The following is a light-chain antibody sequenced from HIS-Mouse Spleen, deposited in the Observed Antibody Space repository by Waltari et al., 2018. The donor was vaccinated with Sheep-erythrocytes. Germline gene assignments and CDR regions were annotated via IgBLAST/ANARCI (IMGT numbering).Light chain of an antibody. V-gene: IGLV2-11*01. CDR1: SSDVGGSNY. J-gene: IGLJ1*01. CDR3: CSYAGSYNHV. Sequence: QSALTQPRSVSGSPGQSVTISCTGTSSDVGGSNYLYWYQQHPGKAPKLMIYDVSKRPSGVPDRFSGSKSGNTASLTISGLQAEDEADYYCCSYAGSYNHVFATGTKVTVL. CDR2: DVS.